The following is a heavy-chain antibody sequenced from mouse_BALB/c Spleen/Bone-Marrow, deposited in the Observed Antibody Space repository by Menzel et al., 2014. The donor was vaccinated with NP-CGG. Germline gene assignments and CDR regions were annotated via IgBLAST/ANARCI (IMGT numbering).Heavy chain of an antibody. CDR1: GFTFSSFG. J-gene: IGHJ3*01. V-gene: IGHV5-17*02. CDR2: ISSGSSTI. CDR3: ARGGNFAWFAY. Sequence: EVQLVESGGGLVQPGGSRKLSCAASGFTFSSFGMHWVRQAPEKGLEWVAYISSGSSTIYYADTVKGRFTISRDNPKHTRFLQKTSLRSEGAAMYYCARGGNFAWFAYWGQGTLVTVSA. D-gene: IGHD2-1*01.